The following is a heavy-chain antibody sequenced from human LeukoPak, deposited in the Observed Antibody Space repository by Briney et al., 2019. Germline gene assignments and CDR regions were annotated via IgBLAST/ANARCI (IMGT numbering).Heavy chain of an antibody. CDR3: ERTGYMLGMDV. Sequence: GGSLRLSCAASGFTFSSYWMYWVRQAPGKGLVWVSRINSDGSSTSYADSVKGRFTISRDNAKNTLYLQMNSLRAEDTAVYYCERTGYMLGMDVWGQGTTVTVSS. CDR1: GFTFSSYW. CDR2: INSDGSST. V-gene: IGHV3-74*01. D-gene: IGHD3-9*01. J-gene: IGHJ6*02.